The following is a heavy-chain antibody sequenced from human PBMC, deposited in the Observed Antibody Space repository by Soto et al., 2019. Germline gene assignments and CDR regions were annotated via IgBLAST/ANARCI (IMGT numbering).Heavy chain of an antibody. V-gene: IGHV2-5*02. CDR3: THEGPGSPY. J-gene: IGHJ4*02. CDR2: IYWVDDS. Sequence: QITLKESGPTLVKPTQTFTLTCNFSGFSLSTMAVGVGWIRQPPGKALEWLALIYWVDDSRYSPSLKSRLTITKDTSKNQVVLTMTNMDPVDTATYFCTHEGPGSPYWGQGTLVTVSS. CDR1: GFSLSTMAVG. D-gene: IGHD3-10*01.